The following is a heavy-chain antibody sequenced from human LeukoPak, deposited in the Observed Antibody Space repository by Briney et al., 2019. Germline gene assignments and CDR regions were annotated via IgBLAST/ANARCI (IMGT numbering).Heavy chain of an antibody. CDR2: IRYDGSNK. CDR3: AKDSATYYDYVWGSYRYPENYYYGMDV. J-gene: IGHJ6*02. V-gene: IGHV3-30*02. CDR1: GFTFSYYG. Sequence: GGSLRLSCVASGFTFSYYGMHWVRQAPGKGLEWVAFIRYDGSNKYYADSVKGRFTISRDNSKHTLYLQMNSLRAEDTAVYYCAKDSATYYDYVWGSYRYPENYYYGMDVWGQGTTVTVSS. D-gene: IGHD3-16*02.